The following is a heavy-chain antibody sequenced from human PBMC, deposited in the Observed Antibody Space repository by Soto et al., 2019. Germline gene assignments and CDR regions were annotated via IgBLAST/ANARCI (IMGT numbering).Heavy chain of an antibody. V-gene: IGHV3-53*04. J-gene: IGHJ6*03. CDR2: IYSGGST. Sequence: GGSLRLSCAASGFTVSSNYMSWVRQAPGKGLEWVSVIYSGGSTNYADSVKGRFTIFRHNSKNTLYLQMNSLRAEDTAVYYCASSAGVPAAIPRSPYYYYYMDVWGKGTTVTVSS. CDR1: GFTVSSNY. D-gene: IGHD2-2*01. CDR3: ASSAGVPAAIPRSPYYYYYMDV.